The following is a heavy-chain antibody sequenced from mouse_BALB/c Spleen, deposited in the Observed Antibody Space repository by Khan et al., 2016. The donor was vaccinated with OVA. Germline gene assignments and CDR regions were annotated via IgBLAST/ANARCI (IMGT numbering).Heavy chain of an antibody. CDR2: ISSGGTYT. D-gene: IGHD1-1*01. J-gene: IGHJ2*01. CDR1: GFSFSSYS. CDR3: SRLRGYFGSNHYFDY. V-gene: IGHV5-6-4*01. Sequence: EVQLVESGGGLVRPGGSLKLSCAASGFSFSSYSMSWVRQPPEKRLQWVATISSGGTYTYYPDSVRGRFTIPRDNANNTLYLQMSSLKSEDKAMYYSSRLRGYFGSNHYFDYWGQGTTLTVSS.